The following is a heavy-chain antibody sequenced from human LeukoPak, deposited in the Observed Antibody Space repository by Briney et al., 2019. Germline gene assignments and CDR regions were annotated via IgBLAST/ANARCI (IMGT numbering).Heavy chain of an antibody. CDR2: FDPEDGET. D-gene: IGHD2-15*01. J-gene: IGHJ4*02. V-gene: IGHV1-24*01. CDR3: ATDVPGGY. Sequence: ASVKVSCKVSGYTLTELSMHWVRQAPGKGLEWMGGFDPEDGETIYAQKFQGRVTVTEDTSTDTAYMELSSLRSEDTAVYYCATDVPGGYWGQGTLVTVSS. CDR1: GYTLTELS.